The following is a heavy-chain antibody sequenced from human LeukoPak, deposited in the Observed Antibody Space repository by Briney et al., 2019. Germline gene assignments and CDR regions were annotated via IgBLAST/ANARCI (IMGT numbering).Heavy chain of an antibody. V-gene: IGHV3-74*01. Sequence: PGGSLRLSCAASRFTFSDYWMQWVRQAPGKGLVWVSRINSDGSSTTYADSVKGRFTISRDNAKNSLYLQMNSLRAEDTAVYYCARDAYDSSGYYDYWGQGTLVTVSS. CDR2: INSDGSST. CDR3: ARDAYDSSGYYDY. J-gene: IGHJ4*02. D-gene: IGHD3-22*01. CDR1: RFTFSDYW.